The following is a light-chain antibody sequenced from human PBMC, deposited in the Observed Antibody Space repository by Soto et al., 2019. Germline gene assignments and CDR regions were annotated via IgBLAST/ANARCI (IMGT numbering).Light chain of an antibody. CDR2: GAS. V-gene: IGKV3-20*01. J-gene: IGKJ4*01. CDR3: QQYGSSLT. CDR1: QSVSSSH. Sequence: IVLTQSPGTLSLSPRERATLSCRSSQSVSSSHLAWYQQKPGQAPRLLIYGASSRATGIPDRFSGSGSGTDFTLTISRLEPEDFAVYYCQQYGSSLTLGGGTKVDIK.